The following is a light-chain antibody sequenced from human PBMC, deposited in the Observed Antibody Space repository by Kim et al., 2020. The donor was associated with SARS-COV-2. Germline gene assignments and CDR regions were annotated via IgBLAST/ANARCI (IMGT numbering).Light chain of an antibody. CDR1: QSVADY. CDR2: ATS. Sequence: SASVEDRVTITCRQSQSVADYLHCYQHKPGKAPKLLIYATSDLQTGVPSRFSGRGSGTDFTLTISSLEPEDFATYYCQQSHSTPYTFGQGTKLEI. J-gene: IGKJ2*01. V-gene: IGKV1-39*01. CDR3: QQSHSTPYT.